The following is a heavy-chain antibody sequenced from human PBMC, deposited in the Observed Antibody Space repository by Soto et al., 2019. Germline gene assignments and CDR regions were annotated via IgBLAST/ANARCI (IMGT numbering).Heavy chain of an antibody. CDR3: ARALGYCSGGSCYEVDEIYYYYGMEV. V-gene: IGHV1-69*13. D-gene: IGHD2-15*01. Sequence: ASVKVSCKASGCTFSSYAISWVRQAPGQGLEWMGGIIPIFGTANYAQKFQGRVTITADESTSTAYMELSSLRSEDTAVYYCARALGYCSGGSCYEVDEIYYYYGMEVWGQGTTVNVSS. CDR2: IIPIFGTA. CDR1: GCTFSSYA. J-gene: IGHJ6*01.